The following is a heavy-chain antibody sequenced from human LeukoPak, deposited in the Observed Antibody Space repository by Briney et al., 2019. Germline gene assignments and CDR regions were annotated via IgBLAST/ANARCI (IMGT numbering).Heavy chain of an antibody. Sequence: SETLSLTCTVSGGSISSYYWGWIRQPPGKGLEWIGSIYYSGSTYYNPSLKSRVTISVDTSKNQFSLKLSSVTAADTAVYYCARGIFAVTAKIEYFQHWGQGTLVTVSS. CDR2: IYYSGST. CDR3: ARGIFAVTAKIEYFQH. CDR1: GGSISSYY. J-gene: IGHJ1*01. V-gene: IGHV4-39*07. D-gene: IGHD2-21*02.